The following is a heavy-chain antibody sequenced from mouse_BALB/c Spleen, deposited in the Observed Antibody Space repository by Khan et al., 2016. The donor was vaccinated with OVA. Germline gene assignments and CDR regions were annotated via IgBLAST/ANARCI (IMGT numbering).Heavy chain of an antibody. CDR1: GFTFSNYA. Sequence: EVHLVESGGGLVTPGRSLKVSCAASGFTFSNYAMSWVRQTPEKRLEWVASISTGGSTYYPDSVKGRLTISRDNARNILYLQMSSLRSEDTAMYYCARDYWFVYWGQGTLVTVSA. CDR3: ARDYWFVY. CDR2: ISTGGST. J-gene: IGHJ3*01. V-gene: IGHV5-6-5*01.